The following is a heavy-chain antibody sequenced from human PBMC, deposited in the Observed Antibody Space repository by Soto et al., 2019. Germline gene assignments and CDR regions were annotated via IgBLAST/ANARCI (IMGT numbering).Heavy chain of an antibody. Sequence: EVQLVESGGGLVQPGGSLRLSCAAAGFTFSTYEFNWVRQAPGRGLEWISYISVSGNIIRYADSVKGRFTISRDNAENSLHLHMSSLRVDDPAVYFCVRDTMRASAAASLDFWGQGTQVIVSS. CDR2: ISVSGNII. V-gene: IGHV3-48*03. CDR1: GFTFSTYE. CDR3: VRDTMRASAAASLDF. D-gene: IGHD6-13*01. J-gene: IGHJ4*02.